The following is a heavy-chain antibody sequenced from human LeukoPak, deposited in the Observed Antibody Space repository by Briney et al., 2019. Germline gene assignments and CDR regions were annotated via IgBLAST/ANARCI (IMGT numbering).Heavy chain of an antibody. CDR2: INHSGST. CDR3: ARERGWPRRFDP. J-gene: IGHJ5*02. D-gene: IGHD5-12*01. V-gene: IGHV4-34*01. Sequence: SETLSLTCAVYGGSFSGYYWSWIRQPPGKGLEWIGEINHSGSTNYNPSLKSRVTISVDTSKNQFSLKLSSVTAADTAVYYCARERGWPRRFDPWGQGTLVTVSS. CDR1: GGSFSGYY.